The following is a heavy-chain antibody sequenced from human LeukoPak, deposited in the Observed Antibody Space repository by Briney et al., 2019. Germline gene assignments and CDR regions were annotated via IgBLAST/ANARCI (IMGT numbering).Heavy chain of an antibody. CDR2: IYYSGST. V-gene: IGHV4-39*07. Sequence: KSSETLSLTCTVSGGSISSSSYYWGWIRQPPGKGLEWIGSIYYSGSTYYNPSLKSRVAISVDTSKNQFSLKLSSVTAADTAVYYCAREHPITIFGVVYPYYFDYWGQGTLVTVSS. CDR3: AREHPITIFGVVYPYYFDY. CDR1: GGSISSSSYY. J-gene: IGHJ4*02. D-gene: IGHD3-3*01.